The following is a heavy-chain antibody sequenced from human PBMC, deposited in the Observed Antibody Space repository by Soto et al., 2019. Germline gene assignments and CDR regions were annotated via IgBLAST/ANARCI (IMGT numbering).Heavy chain of an antibody. CDR2: IYYSGST. D-gene: IGHD3-3*01. Sequence: SETLSLTCTVSCGSISSYYWSWIRQPPGKGLEWIGYIYYSGSTNYNPSLKSRVTISVDTSKNQFSLKLSSVTAADTAVYYCARSSDFWSGRTGGFDPWGQGTLVTVSS. J-gene: IGHJ5*02. CDR1: CGSISSYY. CDR3: ARSSDFWSGRTGGFDP. V-gene: IGHV4-59*08.